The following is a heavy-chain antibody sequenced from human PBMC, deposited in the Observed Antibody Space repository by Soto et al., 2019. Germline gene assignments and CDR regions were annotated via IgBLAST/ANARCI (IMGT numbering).Heavy chain of an antibody. CDR2: TIPILGIA. D-gene: IGHD4-17*01. J-gene: IGHJ5*02. Sequence: QVQLVQSGAEVKKPGSSVKVSCKASGGTFSSYTISWVRQAPGQGLEWMGRTIPILGIANYAQKFQGRVTLTAEKGTSAAYMELSSRRPEDTAVYYCASAHLRRVDPWGQGTLVTVSS. V-gene: IGHV1-69*02. CDR3: ASAHLRRVDP. CDR1: GGTFSSYT.